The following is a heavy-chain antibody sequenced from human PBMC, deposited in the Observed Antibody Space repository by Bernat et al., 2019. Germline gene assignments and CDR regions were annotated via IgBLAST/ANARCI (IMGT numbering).Heavy chain of an antibody. Sequence: QVQLTESGGGAVQPGRSLRLSCAASGFTFKNFGMHWVRQAPGKGLEWVAVIWYDGSNSYYADSVRGRFIFSRDNSKNTLFLQMNSLRVEDTGVYYCASDRGWPSGYFDFWGQGTLVTVSS. CDR3: ASDRGWPSGYFDF. J-gene: IGHJ4*02. CDR2: IWYDGSNS. CDR1: GFTFKNFG. D-gene: IGHD3-10*01. V-gene: IGHV3-33*01.